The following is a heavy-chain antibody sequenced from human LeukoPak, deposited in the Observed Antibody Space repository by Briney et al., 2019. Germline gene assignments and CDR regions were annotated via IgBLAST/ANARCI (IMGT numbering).Heavy chain of an antibody. CDR1: GGSFSSYIYP. J-gene: IGHJ6*03. CDR3: AREVGNSYYYYYMDV. D-gene: IGHD1-14*01. Sequence: SETLSLTCTVSGGSFSSYIYPWGWIRQPPGKGLEWIGSISHSGTTYYDPSLKSRVTISIDTSKSQFSLKLNSVTAADTAVYYCAREVGNSYYYYYMDVWGRGTTVTVSS. CDR2: ISHSGTT. V-gene: IGHV4-39*07.